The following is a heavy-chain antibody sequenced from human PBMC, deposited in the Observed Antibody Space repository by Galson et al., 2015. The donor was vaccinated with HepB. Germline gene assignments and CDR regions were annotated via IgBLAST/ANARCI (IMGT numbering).Heavy chain of an antibody. V-gene: IGHV3-30-3*01. J-gene: IGHJ4*02. D-gene: IGHD5-12*01. CDR3: ARVFGYDFDY. Sequence: LRLSCAASGFTFSSYAMHWVRQAPGKGLEWVAVISYDGSNKYYADSVKGRFTISRDNSKNTLYLQMNSLRAEDTAVYYCARVFGYDFDYWGQGTLVTVSS. CDR1: GFTFSSYA. CDR2: ISYDGSNK.